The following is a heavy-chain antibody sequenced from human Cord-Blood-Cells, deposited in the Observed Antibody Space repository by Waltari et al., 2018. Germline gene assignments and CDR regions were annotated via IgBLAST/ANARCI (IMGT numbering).Heavy chain of an antibody. D-gene: IGHD6-19*01. Sequence: QLVQSGAKGKKHGASVQHSCNDSGYTLTELSMHWVRQAPGKGLEWMGGFDPEDGETIYAQKFQSRVTMTEDTSTDTAYMELSSLRSEDTAVYYWATEGYSSGWYDYWGQGTLVTVSS. V-gene: IGHV1-24*01. CDR1: GYTLTELS. J-gene: IGHJ4*02. CDR3: ATEGYSSGWYDY. CDR2: FDPEDGET.